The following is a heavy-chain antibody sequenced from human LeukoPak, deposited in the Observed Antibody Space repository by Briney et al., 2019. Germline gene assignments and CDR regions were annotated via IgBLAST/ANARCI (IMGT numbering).Heavy chain of an antibody. CDR2: LYPGGTT. CDR3: ARTVVAAKTYYFDY. Sequence: GGSLRLSCAASGFTFSSYSMNWVRQAPGKGLEWVSVLYPGGTTYFADSVKGRFTISRDNSKNTLYLQMNSLRPEDTALYYCARTVVAAKTYYFDYWGRGTLVTVSS. J-gene: IGHJ4*02. V-gene: IGHV3-53*01. CDR1: GFTFSSYS. D-gene: IGHD2-15*01.